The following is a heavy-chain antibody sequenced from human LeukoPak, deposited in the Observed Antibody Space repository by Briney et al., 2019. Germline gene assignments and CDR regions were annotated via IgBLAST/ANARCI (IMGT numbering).Heavy chain of an antibody. D-gene: IGHD1-26*01. CDR3: ARDSKKSYSREHDAFDI. J-gene: IGHJ3*02. CDR1: GGSISSGGYY. Sequence: PSETLSLTCTVSGGSISSGGYYWSWIRQHPGKGLEWIGYIYYSGSTYYNPSLKSRVTISVDTSKNQFSLKLSSVTAADTAVYYCARDSKKSYSREHDAFDIWGQGTMVTVSS. V-gene: IGHV4-31*03. CDR2: IYYSGST.